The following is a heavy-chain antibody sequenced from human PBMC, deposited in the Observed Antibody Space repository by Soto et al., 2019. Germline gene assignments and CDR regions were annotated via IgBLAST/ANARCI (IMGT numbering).Heavy chain of an antibody. J-gene: IGHJ6*02. D-gene: IGHD2-2*01. V-gene: IGHV4-59*08. CDR1: GGSISSYY. Sequence: SETLSLTCTVSGGSISSYYWSWIRQPPGKGLEWIGYIYYSGSTNYNPSLKSRVTISVDTSKNQFSLKLSSVTAADTAVYYCARHRVVVPAASGYYGMDAWGQGPTVTVSS. CDR2: IYYSGST. CDR3: ARHRVVVPAASGYYGMDA.